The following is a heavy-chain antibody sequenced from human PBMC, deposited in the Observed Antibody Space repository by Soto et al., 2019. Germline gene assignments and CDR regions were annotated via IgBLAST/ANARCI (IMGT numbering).Heavy chain of an antibody. D-gene: IGHD2-2*01. CDR1: GGSISSSSYY. V-gene: IGHV4-39*01. CDR2: IYYSGST. J-gene: IGHJ2*01. CDR3: ARQHAAAPAGSFDL. Sequence: QLQLQESGPGLVKPSETLSLTCTGSGGSISSSSYYWGWIRQPPGKGLEWIGSIYYSGSTYYNPSLKRRVTISVDTAKNQCSLKLSSVTAADTAVYDCARQHAAAPAGSFDLWGRGTLVTVSS.